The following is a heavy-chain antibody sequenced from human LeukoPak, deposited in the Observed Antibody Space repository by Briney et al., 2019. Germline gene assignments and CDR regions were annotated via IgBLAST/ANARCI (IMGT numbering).Heavy chain of an antibody. J-gene: IGHJ4*02. CDR1: GSTFSSYW. D-gene: IGHD3-22*01. CDR2: IKQDGSEK. CDR3: ASSGWDYDSIGHTLSY. Sequence: PGGSLRLSCAASGSTFSSYWMSWFRQAPVKGLEWVANIKQDGSEKYYVDSVKGRFTISRDNAKNSLYLQMNSLRAEDTAVYYCASSGWDYDSIGHTLSYWGQGTLVTVSS. V-gene: IGHV3-7*01.